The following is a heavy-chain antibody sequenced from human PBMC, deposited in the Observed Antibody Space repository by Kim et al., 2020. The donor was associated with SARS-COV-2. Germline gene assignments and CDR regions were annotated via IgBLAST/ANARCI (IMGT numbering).Heavy chain of an antibody. CDR2: INAGNGNT. CDR3: ARGVKVGANPYYFDY. D-gene: IGHD1-26*01. Sequence: ASVKVSCKASGYTFTSYAMHWVRQAPGQRLEWMGWINAGNGNTKYSQKFQGRVTITRDTSASTAYMELSSLRSEDTAVYYCARGVKVGANPYYFDYWGQGTLVTVSS. J-gene: IGHJ4*02. V-gene: IGHV1-3*01. CDR1: GYTFTSYA.